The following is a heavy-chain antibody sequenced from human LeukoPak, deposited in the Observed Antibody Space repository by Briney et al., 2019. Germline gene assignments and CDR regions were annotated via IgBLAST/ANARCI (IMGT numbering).Heavy chain of an antibody. V-gene: IGHV4-34*01. J-gene: IGHJ5*02. CDR3: ATGRVSLDP. CDR1: GGSFSGYY. CDR2: INHSGST. Sequence: PSQTLSLTCAVYGGSFSGYYWSWIRQPPGKGLEWIGEINHSGSTNYNPSLKSRVTISLDTSKNQFSLKLSSVTAADTAVYYCATGRVSLDPWGQGTLVTVSS.